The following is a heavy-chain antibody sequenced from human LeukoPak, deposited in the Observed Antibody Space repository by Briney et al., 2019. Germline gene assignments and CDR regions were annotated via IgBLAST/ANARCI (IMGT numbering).Heavy chain of an antibody. CDR2: IRSKANSYAT. CDR1: GFTFSNDW. J-gene: IGHJ6*03. D-gene: IGHD2-2*01. Sequence: GGSLRLSCAGSGFTFSNDWMSWVRQASGKGLEWVGRIRSKANSYATAYAASVKGRFTISRDDSKNTAYLQMNSLKTEDTAVYYCTRPSRMSSTVNYYMDVWGKGTTVTVSS. V-gene: IGHV3-73*01. CDR3: TRPSRMSSTVNYYMDV.